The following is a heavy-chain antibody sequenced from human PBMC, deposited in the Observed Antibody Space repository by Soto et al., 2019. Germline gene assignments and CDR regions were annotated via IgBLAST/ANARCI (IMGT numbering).Heavy chain of an antibody. D-gene: IGHD3-10*01. CDR3: ARADYYGSGSRYYFDY. V-gene: IGHV3-11*06. Sequence: LRLSCAPSGFTFSDYYMSWIRQAPGKGLEWVSYISSSSSYTNYADSVKGRFTISRDNAKNSLYLQMNSLRAEDTAVYYCARADYYGSGSRYYFDYWGQGTLVTVSS. CDR2: ISSSSSYT. CDR1: GFTFSDYY. J-gene: IGHJ4*02.